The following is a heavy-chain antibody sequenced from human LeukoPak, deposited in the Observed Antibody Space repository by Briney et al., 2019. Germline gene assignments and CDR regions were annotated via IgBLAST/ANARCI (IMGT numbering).Heavy chain of an antibody. CDR2: ISYDGSNK. V-gene: IGHV3-30*04. J-gene: IGHJ4*02. D-gene: IGHD4-17*01. Sequence: GGSLRLSCAASGFTFSSYAMHWVRQAPGKGLEWVAVISYDGSNKYYADSVKGRFTISRDNSKNTLYLQMNSLRAEDTAVYYCARDERASTVPGFDHWGQGTLVTVSS. CDR3: ARDERASTVPGFDH. CDR1: GFTFSSYA.